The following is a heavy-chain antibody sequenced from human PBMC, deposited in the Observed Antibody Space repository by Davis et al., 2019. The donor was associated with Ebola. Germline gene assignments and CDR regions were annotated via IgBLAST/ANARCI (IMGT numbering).Heavy chain of an antibody. D-gene: IGHD3-3*01. CDR3: ARSRFLEWLPYYY. CDR1: GGSISSGGYS. V-gene: IGHV4-34*01. CDR2: INHSGST. Sequence: MPSETLSLTCAVSGGSISSGGYSWSWIRQPPGKGLEWIGEINHSGSTNYNPSLKSRVTISVDTSKNQFSLKLSSVTAADTAVYYCARSRFLEWLPYYYWGQGTLVTVSS. J-gene: IGHJ4*02.